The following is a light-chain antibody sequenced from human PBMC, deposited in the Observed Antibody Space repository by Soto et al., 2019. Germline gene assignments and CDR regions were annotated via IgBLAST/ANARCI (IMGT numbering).Light chain of an antibody. Sequence: QSVLTQPASVSGSPGQSITISCTGTSSDVGSYNLVSWYQQHPGKAPKLMIYEGSKRPSGVSNRFSGSKSGNTASLTISGLQAEDEADYYCCSYAGSSTWVVFGGGTKLTVL. CDR2: EGS. CDR1: SSDVGSYNL. V-gene: IGLV2-23*01. J-gene: IGLJ2*01. CDR3: CSYAGSSTWVV.